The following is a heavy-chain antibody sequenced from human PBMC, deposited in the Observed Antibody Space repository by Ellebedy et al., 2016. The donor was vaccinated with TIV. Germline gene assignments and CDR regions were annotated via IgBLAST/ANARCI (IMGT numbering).Heavy chain of an antibody. CDR1: GYSFTSYW. CDR3: ARSSSSWSPGWFDP. CDR2: IYPGDSDT. D-gene: IGHD6-13*01. Sequence: GGSLRLXCKGSGYSFTSYWIGWVRQMPGKGLEWMGIIYPGDSDTRYSPSFQGQVTISADKSISTAYLQWSSLKASDTAMYYCARSSSSWSPGWFDPWGQGTLVTVSS. V-gene: IGHV5-51*01. J-gene: IGHJ5*02.